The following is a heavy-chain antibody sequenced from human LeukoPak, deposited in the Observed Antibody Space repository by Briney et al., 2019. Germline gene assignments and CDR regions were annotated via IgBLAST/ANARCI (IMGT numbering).Heavy chain of an antibody. J-gene: IGHJ5*02. D-gene: IGHD6-6*01. CDR3: ARGRGRSSSRQNWFDP. V-gene: IGHV4-34*01. CDR2: INHSGST. CDR1: GGSFSGYY. Sequence: SETLSLTCAVYGGSFSGYYWSWIRQPPGKGLEWIGEINHSGSTNYNPSLKSRVTISVDTSKNQFSLKLSSVTAADTAVYYCARGRGRSSSRQNWFDPWGQGTLVTVPS.